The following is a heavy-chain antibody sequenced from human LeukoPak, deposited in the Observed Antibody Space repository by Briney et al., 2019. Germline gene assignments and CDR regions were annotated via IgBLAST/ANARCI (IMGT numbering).Heavy chain of an antibody. CDR1: GFTFSSYW. CDR2: INSDGSST. V-gene: IGHV3-74*01. J-gene: IGHJ6*03. D-gene: IGHD3-3*01. CDR3: ARDRITIFGVVSEHYMDV. Sequence: GGSLRLSRAASGFTFSSYWMHWVRQAPGKGLVWVSRINSDGSSTSYADSVKGRFTISRDNAKNTLYLQMNSLRAEDTAVYYCARDRITIFGVVSEHYMDVWGKGTTVTVSS.